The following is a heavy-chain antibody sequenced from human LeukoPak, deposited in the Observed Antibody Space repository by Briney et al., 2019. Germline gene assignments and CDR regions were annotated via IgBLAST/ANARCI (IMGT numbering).Heavy chain of an antibody. CDR1: GGSISSYY. CDR3: ARGLSNYYYYGMDV. V-gene: IGHV4-34*01. D-gene: IGHD6-6*01. Sequence: SQTLSLTCTVSGGSISSYYWSWIRQPPGKGLEWIGEINHSGSTNYNPSLKSRVTISVDTSKNQFSLKLSSVTAADTAVYYCARGLSNYYYYGMDVWGQGTTVTVSS. J-gene: IGHJ6*02. CDR2: INHSGST.